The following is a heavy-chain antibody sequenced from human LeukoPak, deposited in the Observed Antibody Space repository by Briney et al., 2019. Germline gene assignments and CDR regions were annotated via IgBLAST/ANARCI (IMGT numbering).Heavy chain of an antibody. Sequence: SETLSLTCTVSGDSISSYYWSWIRQPPGKGLEWIGYIYTSGGTNYIPSLKGRVTISIDTSKNQFSLKLSSVTAADSAVYYCACTAYYYYYLDVWGKGTTVTVSS. J-gene: IGHJ6*03. CDR1: GDSISSYY. V-gene: IGHV4-4*09. CDR3: ACTAYYYYYLDV. D-gene: IGHD5-18*01. CDR2: IYTSGGT.